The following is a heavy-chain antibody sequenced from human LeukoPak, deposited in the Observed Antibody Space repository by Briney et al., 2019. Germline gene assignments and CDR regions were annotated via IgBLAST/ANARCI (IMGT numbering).Heavy chain of an antibody. CDR2: INTNTGNP. J-gene: IGHJ4*02. V-gene: IGHV7-4-1*02. CDR3: ARGGYPYLSTWYSDY. D-gene: IGHD2-15*01. Sequence: ASVKVSCTASGYTFTSRAINWVRQAPGQGLEWMGWINTNTGNPTYAQGFTGRFVFSLDTSVSTAYLQISSLKAEDTATYYCARGGYPYLSTWYSDYWGQGTLVTVSS. CDR1: GYTFTSRA.